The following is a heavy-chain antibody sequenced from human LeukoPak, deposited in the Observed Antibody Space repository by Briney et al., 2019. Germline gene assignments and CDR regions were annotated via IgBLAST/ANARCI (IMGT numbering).Heavy chain of an antibody. CDR1: AFTFSVYW. CDR2: IKEDGSDK. J-gene: IGHJ4*02. D-gene: IGHD3-16*01. V-gene: IGHV3-7*05. Sequence: PGGSLRLPCSASAFTFSVYWMTWVRQAPGKGLEWVATIKEDGSDKYYVDSVRGRFTISRDNAENSLYLQMNSLTAEDTALYYCVRDGIRDIPGIITIRYDYWGQGTLVTVSS. CDR3: VRDGIRDIPGIITIRYDY.